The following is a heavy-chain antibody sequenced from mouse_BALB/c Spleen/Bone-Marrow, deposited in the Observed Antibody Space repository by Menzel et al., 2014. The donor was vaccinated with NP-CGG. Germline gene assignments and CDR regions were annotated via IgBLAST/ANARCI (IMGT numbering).Heavy chain of an antibody. CDR3: ATYYYGSSLFAY. CDR1: GFNIKNTY. D-gene: IGHD1-1*01. Sequence: VQLKQSGAELVKPGASVKLSCTASGFNIKNTYIHWVKLRPEQGLEWIGRIDPANVNTKYDPKFQGKATITADTSSNTAYLQLSSLTSEDTAVYYCATYYYGSSLFAYWCQGTLVTVSA. J-gene: IGHJ3*01. V-gene: IGHV14-3*02. CDR2: IDPANVNT.